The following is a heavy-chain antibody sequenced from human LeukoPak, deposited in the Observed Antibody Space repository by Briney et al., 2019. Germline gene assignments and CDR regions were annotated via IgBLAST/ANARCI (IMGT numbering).Heavy chain of an antibody. V-gene: IGHV4-34*01. J-gene: IGHJ4*02. CDR2: INHSGST. D-gene: IGHD2-21*01. Sequence: SETLSLTCAVYGGSFSGYYWSWIRQPPGKGLEWIGEINHSGSTNYNPSLKSRVTISVDTSKNQFSLKLSSVTAVDTAVYYCARGSLVLIDRPNYYFDYWGQGTLVTVSS. CDR1: GGSFSGYY. CDR3: ARGSLVLIDRPNYYFDY.